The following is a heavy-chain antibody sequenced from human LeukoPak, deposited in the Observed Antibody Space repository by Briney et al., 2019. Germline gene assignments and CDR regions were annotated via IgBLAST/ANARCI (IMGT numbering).Heavy chain of an antibody. CDR2: ISSSSSYI. CDR3: ARGEMATTTEYYFDY. D-gene: IGHD5-24*01. CDR1: GLTFSSYS. Sequence: GGSLRLSCAASGLTFSSYSMNWVRQAPGKGLEWVSSISSSSSYIYYADSVKGRFTISRDNAKNSLYLQMNSLRAEDTAVYYCARGEMATTTEYYFDYWGQGTLVTVSS. J-gene: IGHJ4*02. V-gene: IGHV3-21*01.